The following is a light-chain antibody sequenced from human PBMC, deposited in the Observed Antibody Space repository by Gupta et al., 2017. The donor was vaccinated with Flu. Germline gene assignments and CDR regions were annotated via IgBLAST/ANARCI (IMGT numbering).Light chain of an antibody. CDR1: AGAVTDAYY. J-gene: IGLJ2*01. CDR3: LLYFGGAQGV. V-gene: IGLV7-43*01. CDR2: STN. Sequence: EVTHEPPLPVLPGGTATPPSASTAGAVTDAYYPNWFQLKPGHAPTMLNYSTNRKNSWTPDRFSGSLVGSKAALTLSDVQPDDEADYYCLLYFGGAQGVFGGGTKLTVL.